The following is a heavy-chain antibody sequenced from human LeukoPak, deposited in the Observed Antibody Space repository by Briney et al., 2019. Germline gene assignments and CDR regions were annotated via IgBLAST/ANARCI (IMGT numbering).Heavy chain of an antibody. Sequence: SETLSLTCTVSGYSISSGYYWGWIRQPPGKGLEWIGSIYHSGSTYYNPSLKSRVTISVDTPKHQFSLKLSSVTAADTAVYYCARDFGVGKNWFDPWGQGTLVTVSS. CDR3: ARDFGVGKNWFDP. CDR2: IYHSGST. V-gene: IGHV4-38-2*02. J-gene: IGHJ5*02. D-gene: IGHD3-3*01. CDR1: GYSISSGYY.